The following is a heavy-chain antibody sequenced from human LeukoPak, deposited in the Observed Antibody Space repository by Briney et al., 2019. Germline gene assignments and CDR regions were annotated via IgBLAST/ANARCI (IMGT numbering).Heavy chain of an antibody. J-gene: IGHJ4*02. CDR2: IYYSGST. V-gene: IGHV4-59*12. CDR3: AREGDGYNFDY. CDR1: GGSISSYH. D-gene: IGHD5-24*01. Sequence: SETLSLTCTVSGGSISSYHWSWIRQPPGKGLEWIGYIYYSGSTNYNPSLKSRVTISVDTSKNQFSLKLSSVTAADTAVYYCAREGDGYNFDYWGQGTLVTVSS.